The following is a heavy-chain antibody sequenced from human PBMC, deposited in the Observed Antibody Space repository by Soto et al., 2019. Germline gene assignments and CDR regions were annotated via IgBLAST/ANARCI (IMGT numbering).Heavy chain of an antibody. CDR3: AKDRHYPRDYFHY. D-gene: IGHD3-10*01. CDR2: VXXXGXDX. V-gene: IGHV3-23*01. Sequence: GGSLRLSCAVSGFTFSNYCITWVRQAPGKGLEWVSAVXXXGXDXXXAXXXXGRFIISRDNSKNTVFLHMDSLSAEDTAVYYCAKDRHYPRDYFHYWGQGTLVTVSS. J-gene: IGHJ4*02. CDR1: GFTFSNYC.